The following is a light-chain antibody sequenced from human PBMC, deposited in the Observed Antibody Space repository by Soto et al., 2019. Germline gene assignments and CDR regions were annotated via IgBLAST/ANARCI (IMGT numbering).Light chain of an antibody. J-gene: IGLJ1*01. CDR2: EGT. V-gene: IGLV2-23*01. CDR1: SSDVGNYNL. CDR3: CSYAGSTTFYV. Sequence: QSALTQPASVSGSPGQSITISCTGTSSDVGNYNLVSWYQHHPGEAPKLMIYEGTKRPSGVSNRFSGSKSGNTASLTISGLQAEDEADYYCCSYAGSTTFYVFGTGTKLTVL.